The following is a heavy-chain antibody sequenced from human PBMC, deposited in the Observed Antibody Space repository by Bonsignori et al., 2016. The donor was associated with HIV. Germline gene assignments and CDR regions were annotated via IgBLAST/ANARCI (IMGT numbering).Heavy chain of an antibody. D-gene: IGHD5-18*01. J-gene: IGHJ2*01. CDR1: GYSISSGYY. CDR2: IYHSGST. Sequence: SETLSLTCAVSGYSISSGYYWGWIRQPPGKGLEWIGSIYHSGSTYYNPSLKSRVTISVDTSKNQFSLKLSSVTAADTAVYYCARQGYSYGNTYWYFDLWGRGTLVTVSS. CDR3: ARQGYSYGNTYWYFDL. V-gene: IGHV4-38-2*01.